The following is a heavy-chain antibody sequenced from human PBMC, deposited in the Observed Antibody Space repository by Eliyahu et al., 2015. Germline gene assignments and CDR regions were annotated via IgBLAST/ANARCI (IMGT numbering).Heavy chain of an antibody. CDR3: AKPEGIYYDSSGYAFDI. J-gene: IGHJ3*02. V-gene: IGHV3-30*18. Sequence: QVQLVESGGGVVQPGXSLXXSCAASGXXFSXXGMHWVRQAPGKGLEWVAVTLYDGSNEYYADSVKGRFTISRDNSKNTLYLQMNSLRAEDTAVYYCAKPEGIYYDSSGYAFDIWGQGTMVTVSS. CDR1: GXXFSXXG. D-gene: IGHD3-22*01. CDR2: TLYDGSNE.